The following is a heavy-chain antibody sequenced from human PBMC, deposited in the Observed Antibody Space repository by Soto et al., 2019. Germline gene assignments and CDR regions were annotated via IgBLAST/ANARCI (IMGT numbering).Heavy chain of an antibody. V-gene: IGHV3-48*01. J-gene: IGHJ6*02. CDR1: GFTFSSYS. Sequence: EVQLVESGGGLVQPGGSLRLSCAASGFTFSSYSMNWVRQAPGKGLERVSYIRSSGSPIYYADFVKGRFTISRDNAKNSLSLQMNSLRVEDTAVYYCVRDPDALDVWGQGTTVTVSS. D-gene: IGHD2-2*01. CDR3: VRDPDALDV. CDR2: IRSSGSPI.